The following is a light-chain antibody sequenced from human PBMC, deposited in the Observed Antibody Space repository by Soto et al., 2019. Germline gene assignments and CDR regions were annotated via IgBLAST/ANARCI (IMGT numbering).Light chain of an antibody. V-gene: IGKV1-39*01. J-gene: IGKJ1*01. CDR3: QQSYSTPRT. CDR2: AAS. CDR1: QNINNY. Sequence: EIQVTHAPSSLSASVGDRVTITCGASQNINNYLSWYQQRPGKAPKLLIYAASSLQSGVPSRFSGSGSGTDFSLTISSLQPEDFATYYCQQSYSTPRTFGQGTKVDI.